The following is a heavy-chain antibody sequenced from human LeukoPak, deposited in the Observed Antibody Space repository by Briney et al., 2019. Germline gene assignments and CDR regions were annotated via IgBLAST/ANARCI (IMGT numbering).Heavy chain of an antibody. J-gene: IGHJ6*02. D-gene: IGHD2-2*01. CDR2: ISYDGSNK. CDR3: AVVVVPAAHYYYYGMDV. Sequence: PGGSLRLSCAASGFTFSSYGMHWVRQAPGKGLEWVAVISYDGSNKYYADSVKGRFTISRDNSKNTLYLQMNSLRAEDTAVYYCAVVVVPAAHYYYYGMDVWGQGTTVTVSS. V-gene: IGHV3-30*03. CDR1: GFTFSSYG.